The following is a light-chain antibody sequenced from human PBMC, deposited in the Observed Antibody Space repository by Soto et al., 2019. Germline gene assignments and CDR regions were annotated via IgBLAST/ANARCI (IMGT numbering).Light chain of an antibody. Sequence: DIQMTQSPSTLSASVGDRVTITCRASQSISDWLAWYQQKPGQAPKLLIYKASSLESGVPSRFSGSGSGTEFTLTISSLQPDDVATYFCQQSYTTPITFGQGTRLEI. J-gene: IGKJ5*01. CDR2: KAS. CDR3: QQSYTTPIT. CDR1: QSISDW. V-gene: IGKV1-5*03.